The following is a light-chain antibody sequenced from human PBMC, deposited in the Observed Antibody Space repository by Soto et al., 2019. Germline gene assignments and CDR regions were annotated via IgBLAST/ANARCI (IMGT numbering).Light chain of an antibody. CDR2: GAS. CDR3: QKYNIAPLT. Sequence: DIQMTQSPSSLSASLGDRVTITCRASQDISNSLAWYQRKPGQVPLLLIYGASTLQSGVPSRFSGSGSGTDFTLTISSLQPEDVATYYCQKYNIAPLTFGGGTKVEIK. V-gene: IGKV1-27*01. CDR1: QDISNS. J-gene: IGKJ4*01.